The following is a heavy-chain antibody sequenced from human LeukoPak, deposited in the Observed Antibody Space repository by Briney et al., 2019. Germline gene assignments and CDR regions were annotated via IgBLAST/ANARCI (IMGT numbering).Heavy chain of an antibody. CDR3: ARGGVGATRFFRY. J-gene: IGHJ4*02. D-gene: IGHD1-26*01. Sequence: PGGSLRLSCAASGFTFSSYAMSWVRQAPGKGLEWVSSISGNGGSTQYADSVKGRFTISRDNAKNSLYLQMNSLRAEDTAVYYCARGGVGATRFFRYWGQGTLVTVSS. CDR1: GFTFSSYA. CDR2: ISGNGGST. V-gene: IGHV3-23*01.